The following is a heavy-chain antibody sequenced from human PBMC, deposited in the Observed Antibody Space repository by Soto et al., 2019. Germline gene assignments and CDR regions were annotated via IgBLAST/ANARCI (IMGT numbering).Heavy chain of an antibody. CDR2: ISYDGSNK. Sequence: QVQLVESGGGVVQPGRSLRLSCAASGFTFSSYAMHWVRQAPGKGLEWVAVISYDGSNKYYADSVKGRFTISRDNSKNTLYLQMNSLRAEDTAVYYCARDRSSGWYLLSNYWGQETLVTVSS. J-gene: IGHJ4*02. CDR1: GFTFSSYA. D-gene: IGHD6-19*01. V-gene: IGHV3-30-3*01. CDR3: ARDRSSGWYLLSNY.